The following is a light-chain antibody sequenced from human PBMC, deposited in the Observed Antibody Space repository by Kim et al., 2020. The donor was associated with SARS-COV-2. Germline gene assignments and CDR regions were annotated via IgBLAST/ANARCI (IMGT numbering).Light chain of an antibody. CDR1: RSDVGSYNL. CDR3: CSYAGTSTVLV. Sequence: QSLTMSCTGTRSDVGSYNLVSWYQQHPCKAPKLMIYDVSKRPSGVSNRFSGSKSGNTASLTICGLQAEDEADYYCCSYAGTSTVLVFGGGTQLTVL. J-gene: IGLJ2*01. V-gene: IGLV2-23*02. CDR2: DVS.